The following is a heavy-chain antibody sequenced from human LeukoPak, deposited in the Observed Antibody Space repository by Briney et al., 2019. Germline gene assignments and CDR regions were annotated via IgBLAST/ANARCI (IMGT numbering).Heavy chain of an antibody. CDR1: GFTFSSYG. Sequence: GGSLRLSCAASGFTFSSYGMHWVRQAPGKGLEWVAFIRYDGSNKYYADSVKGRFTISRDNSKNTLYLQMNSLRAEDTAVYYCAKVSASPPVYAFDIWGQGTMVTVSS. J-gene: IGHJ3*02. D-gene: IGHD2-8*01. CDR2: IRYDGSNK. CDR3: AKVSASPPVYAFDI. V-gene: IGHV3-30*02.